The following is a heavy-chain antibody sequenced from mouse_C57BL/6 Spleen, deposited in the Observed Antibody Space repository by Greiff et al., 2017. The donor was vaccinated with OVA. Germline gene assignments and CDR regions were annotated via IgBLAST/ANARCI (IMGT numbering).Heavy chain of an antibody. V-gene: IGHV1-15*01. D-gene: IGHD2-4*01. CDR3: TRGGRLRDAMDD. Sequence: VQLQQSGAELVRPGASVTLSCKASGYTFTDYEMHWVKQTPVHGLEWIGAIDPETGGTAYNQKFKGKAILTADKSSSTAYMELRSLTSEDSAVYYCTRGGRLRDAMDDWGQGTSVTVSS. CDR2: IDPETGGT. J-gene: IGHJ4*01. CDR1: GYTFTDYE.